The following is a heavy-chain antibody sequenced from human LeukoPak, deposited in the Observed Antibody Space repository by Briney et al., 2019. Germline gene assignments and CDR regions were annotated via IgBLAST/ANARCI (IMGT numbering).Heavy chain of an antibody. CDR2: IWYDGSNK. CDR3: ARDTENAFDI. Sequence: GGSLRLSCAASGFTFSSYGMHWVRQAPGKGLEWVAVIWYDGSNKFYADSVKGRFTISRDNSNNTLYLQMNSLRAEDTAVYYCARDTENAFDIWGRGTLVTVSS. CDR1: GFTFSSYG. J-gene: IGHJ3*02. V-gene: IGHV3-33*01. D-gene: IGHD4-17*01.